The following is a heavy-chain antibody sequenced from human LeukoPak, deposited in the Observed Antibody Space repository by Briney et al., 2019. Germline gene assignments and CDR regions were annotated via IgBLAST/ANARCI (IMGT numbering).Heavy chain of an antibody. D-gene: IGHD2-2*01. CDR2: ISSSCSTI. J-gene: IGHJ5*02. CDR1: GFTFSNFN. V-gene: IGHV3-48*01. CDR3: ARASLTSGAPPAVCGFDP. Sequence: GGSLRLSCAASGFTFSNFNMNWVRQAPGKGLEWISYISSSCSTIYYADSVKGRFTISRDNAKNLLYLQMNSLRAEDTAVYYCARASLTSGAPPAVCGFDPWGQGTLVTVSS.